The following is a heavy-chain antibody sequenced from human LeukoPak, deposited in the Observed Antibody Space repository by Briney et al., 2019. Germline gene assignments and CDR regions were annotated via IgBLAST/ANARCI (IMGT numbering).Heavy chain of an antibody. CDR2: IYTSGST. CDR1: GGSISSYY. J-gene: IGHJ5*02. D-gene: IGHD6-13*01. CDR3: AREGVSSSWSGVGYNWFDP. V-gene: IGHV4-4*07. Sequence: PSETLSLTCTVSGGSISSYYWSWIRQPAGKGLEWIGRIYTSGSTNYNPSLKSRVTMSVDTSKNQFSLKLSSVTAADTAVYYCAREGVSSSWSGVGYNWFDPWGQGTLVTVSS.